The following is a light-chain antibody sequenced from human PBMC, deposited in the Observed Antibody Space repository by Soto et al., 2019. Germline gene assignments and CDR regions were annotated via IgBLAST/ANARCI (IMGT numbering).Light chain of an antibody. CDR2: GAS. Sequence: IVLKHSPGILSLTPEERASLSCGASQSISSSFLAWYQQKPGQAPRLLIYGASSRATGIPDRFSGTGSETDFTLTISRLEPEDFAVYYCQQYDNSPITFGQGTRLETK. V-gene: IGKV3-20*01. CDR3: QQYDNSPIT. J-gene: IGKJ5*01. CDR1: QSISSSF.